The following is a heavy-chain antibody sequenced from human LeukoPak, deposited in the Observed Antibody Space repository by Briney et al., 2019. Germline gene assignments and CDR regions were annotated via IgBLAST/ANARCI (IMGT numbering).Heavy chain of an antibody. J-gene: IGHJ6*03. D-gene: IGHD2-2*01. CDR3: AREWGDNCSSTSCYGYYYYMDV. CDR2: IKQDGSEN. CDR1: GFTFSSSW. Sequence: GGSLRLSCAASGFTFSSSWMSWVRQAPGKGLEWVANIKQDGSENYYVDSVKGRFTISRDNAKNKLYLQMNSLRAEDTAVYYCAREWGDNCSSTSCYGYYYYMDVWGKGTTVSVSS. V-gene: IGHV3-7*01.